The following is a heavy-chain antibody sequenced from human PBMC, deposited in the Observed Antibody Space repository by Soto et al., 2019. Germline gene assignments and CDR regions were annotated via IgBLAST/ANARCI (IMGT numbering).Heavy chain of an antibody. Sequence: GGSLRLSCAASGFTFSSYEMNWVRQAPGKGLEWASYIISSGSTIYYADSVKGRFTISRDNAKNSLYLQMNSLRAEDTAVYYCARVGGAVDYWGQGTLVTVSS. CDR2: IISSGSTI. V-gene: IGHV3-48*03. J-gene: IGHJ4*02. D-gene: IGHD2-15*01. CDR1: GFTFSSYE. CDR3: ARVGGAVDY.